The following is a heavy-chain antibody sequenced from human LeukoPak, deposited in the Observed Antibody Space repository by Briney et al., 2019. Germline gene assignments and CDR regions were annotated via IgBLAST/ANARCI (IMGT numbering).Heavy chain of an antibody. CDR3: ARDLYSGVPLDY. CDR1: GFTFSDYY. J-gene: IGHJ4*02. CDR2: ISSSGSTI. D-gene: IGHD1-26*01. V-gene: IGHV3-11*01. Sequence: PGGSLRLSCAASGFTFSDYYMSWIRQAPGKGLDWVSYISSSGSTIYYADSVKGRFTISRDNAKNSLYLQMNSLRAEDTAVYYCARDLYSGVPLDYWGQGTLVTVSS.